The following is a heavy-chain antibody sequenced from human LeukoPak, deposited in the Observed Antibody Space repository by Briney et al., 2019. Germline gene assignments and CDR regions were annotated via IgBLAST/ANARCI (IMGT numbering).Heavy chain of an antibody. J-gene: IGHJ4*02. CDR2: ITTYNGNT. V-gene: IGHV1-18*01. CDR3: ARGPYYDSWSGAGY. CDR1: GYTFRDFG. D-gene: IGHD3-3*01. Sequence: ASVKVSCKASGYTFRDFGISWARQAPGQGLEWMGWITTYNGNTNYIQKLQGRVTMTTDTSTSTAYMELRSLRSDDTAVYYCARGPYYDSWSGAGYWGQGTLVTVSS.